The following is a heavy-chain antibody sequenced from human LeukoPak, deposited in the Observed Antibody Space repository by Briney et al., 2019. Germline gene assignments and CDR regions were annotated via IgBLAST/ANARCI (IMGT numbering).Heavy chain of an antibody. D-gene: IGHD1-7*01. CDR1: GFTFSSHA. CDR3: AKELRPNDY. V-gene: IGHV3-23*05. CDR2: IDISGSNA. Sequence: GGSLRLSCAASGFTFSSHAMSWVRQAPGRGLEWVSSIDISGSNAYYTDSVKGRFTISRDNSRNTLYLQMDSLRAEDSAIYYCAKELRPNDYWGQGTLVTVSS. J-gene: IGHJ4*02.